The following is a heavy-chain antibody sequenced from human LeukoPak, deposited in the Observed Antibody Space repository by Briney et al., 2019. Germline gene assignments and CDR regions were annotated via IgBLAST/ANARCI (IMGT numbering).Heavy chain of an antibody. D-gene: IGHD1-1*01. V-gene: IGHV4-59*08. CDR3: ARTWKYRFDP. J-gene: IGHJ5*02. CDR1: GGSISSYY. Sequence: PSETLSLTCTVSGGSISSYYWSWIRQPPGKGLEWIGYIYYSGSTNYKPSLKSRVTISVDTSKDQISLKLSSVTAADTAVYYCARTWKYRFDPWGQGTLVTVSS. CDR2: IYYSGST.